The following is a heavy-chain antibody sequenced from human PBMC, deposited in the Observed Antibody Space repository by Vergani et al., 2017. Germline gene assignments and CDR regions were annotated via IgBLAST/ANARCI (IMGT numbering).Heavy chain of an antibody. V-gene: IGHV3-53*01. CDR3: ARDQRGYSYGTVYYYMDV. J-gene: IGHJ6*03. Sequence: EVQLVESGGGLIQPGGSLRLSCAASGFTVSSNYMSWVRQAPGKGLEWVSVIYSGGSTYYADSVKGRFTISRDNSKNTLYLQMNSLRSDDTAVYYCARDQRGYSYGTVYYYMDVWGKGTTVTVAS. CDR2: IYSGGST. CDR1: GFTVSSNY. D-gene: IGHD5-18*01.